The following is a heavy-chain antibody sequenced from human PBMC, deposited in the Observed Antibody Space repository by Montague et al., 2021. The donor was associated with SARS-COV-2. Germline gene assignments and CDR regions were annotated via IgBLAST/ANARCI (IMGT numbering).Heavy chain of an antibody. D-gene: IGHD3-9*01. CDR3: ARDRYDPLTGYSNDAFDI. CDR2: IYTSGTT. J-gene: IGHJ3*02. CDR1: GGSVSNGLYY. Sequence: TLSLTCTVSGGSVSNGLYYWSWIRQPAGKGLEWIGRIYTSGTTTYNPSLESRVTISLDTSKNQFSLKLSSVTAADTAIYYCARDRYDPLTGYSNDAFDIWGQGTMVTVSS. V-gene: IGHV4-61*02.